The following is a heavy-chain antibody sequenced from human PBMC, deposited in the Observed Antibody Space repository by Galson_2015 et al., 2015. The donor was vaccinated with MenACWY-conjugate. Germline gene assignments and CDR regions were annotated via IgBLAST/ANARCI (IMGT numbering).Heavy chain of an antibody. Sequence: SLRLSCAASGFTFSSYAMSWVRQAPGKGLEWVSIISGSGGTTYYADSVKGRFTISRDNSKDTLYLQINSLRAEDTAVYYCECATRHAFDIWGQGTMVTVSS. CDR1: GFTFSSYA. V-gene: IGHV3-23*01. CDR3: ECATRHAFDI. D-gene: IGHD5-24*01. J-gene: IGHJ3*02. CDR2: ISGSGGTT.